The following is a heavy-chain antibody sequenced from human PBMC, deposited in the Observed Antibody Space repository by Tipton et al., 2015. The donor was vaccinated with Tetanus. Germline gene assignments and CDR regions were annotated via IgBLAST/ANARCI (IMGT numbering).Heavy chain of an antibody. V-gene: IGHV4-4*07. D-gene: IGHD1-26*01. J-gene: IGHJ6*02. CDR1: GGSLNTFY. CDR2: VYSSGST. Sequence: TLSLTCTVSGGSLNTFYWNWIRQPAGKGLEWIGRVYSSGSTNYNPSLKSRVTMSIDTSKNQISLGLTSMTAADTVIYYCARDFRERTGTYFSYYYTMDVWGQGTTVTVSS. CDR3: ARDFRERTGTYFSYYYTMDV.